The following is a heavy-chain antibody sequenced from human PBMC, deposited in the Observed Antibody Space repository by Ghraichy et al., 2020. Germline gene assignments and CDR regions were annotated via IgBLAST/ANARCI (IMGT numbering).Heavy chain of an antibody. CDR2: TWHDRHDV. V-gene: IGHV3-30*02. CDR1: GFTLTNYH. Sequence: GGSLRLSCAASGFTLTNYHMGWIRQAPGKGLEVVAFTWHDRHDVDYVDSVKGRFTVFRDNSKNTVFLEMNIVSNDDTGIYYCAKNLQLCSDDKCSEQFDYWGQGTPVTVTS. CDR3: AKNLQLCSDDKCSEQFDY. D-gene: IGHD2-15*01. J-gene: IGHJ4*02.